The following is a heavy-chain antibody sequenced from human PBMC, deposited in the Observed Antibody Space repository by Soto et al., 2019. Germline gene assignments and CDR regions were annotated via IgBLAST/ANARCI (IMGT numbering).Heavy chain of an antibody. D-gene: IGHD3-3*01. V-gene: IGHV3-23*01. CDR1: GFTFSSYA. J-gene: IGHJ5*02. Sequence: GGSLRLSCAASGFTFSSYAMSWVRQAPGKGLEWVSAISGSGGSTYYADSVKGRFTISRDNSKNTLYLQMNSLRAEDTAVYYCAKGPVLRFLDWSRRGWFDPWGQGTLVTVSA. CDR2: ISGSGGST. CDR3: AKGPVLRFLDWSRRGWFDP.